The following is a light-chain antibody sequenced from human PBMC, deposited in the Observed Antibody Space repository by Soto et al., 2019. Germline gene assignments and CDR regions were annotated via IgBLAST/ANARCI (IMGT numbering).Light chain of an antibody. V-gene: IGKV3-20*01. CDR3: HQYSSSPLT. J-gene: IGKJ4*01. Sequence: LTLSPGTLSLSPGERATISCRDSQTVRNNYLAWYQQKPGQAPRLRIHGASSRATGIPDRFSGSGSGTDCTLSISRLEPEDFAVYFCHQYSSSPLTFGGGTKVDI. CDR1: QTVRNNY. CDR2: GAS.